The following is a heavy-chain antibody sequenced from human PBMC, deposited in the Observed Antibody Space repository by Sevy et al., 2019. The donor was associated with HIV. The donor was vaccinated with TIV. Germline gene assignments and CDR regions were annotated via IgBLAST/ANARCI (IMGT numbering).Heavy chain of an antibody. V-gene: IGHV3-30*18. CDR3: ADDQGVTTLFLLFDY. D-gene: IGHD4-17*01. CDR1: GFTFSNYD. J-gene: IGHJ4*02. CDR2: ILYDGSNK. Sequence: GGSLRLSCAASGFTFSNYDMHWVRQAPGKGLEWVAVILYDGSNKYYADSVKGRFTISRDNSTNTLYLQMNSLRAEDPVIYYCADDQGVTTLFLLFDYWGQGTLVTVSS.